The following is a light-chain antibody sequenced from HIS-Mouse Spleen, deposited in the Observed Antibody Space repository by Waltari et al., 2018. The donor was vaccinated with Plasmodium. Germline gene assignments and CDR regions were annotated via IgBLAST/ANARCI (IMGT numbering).Light chain of an antibody. Sequence: QSALTQPPSASGSPGQSVTISCTRTSSDVGGFNSVPRYLQHPGKAPKLMIYQVSKLPSGVPDRFSGSKSGNTASLTVSGLQAEDEADYYCSSYAGSNNLVFGGGTKLTVL. V-gene: IGLV2-8*01. J-gene: IGLJ2*01. CDR2: QVS. CDR3: SSYAGSNNLV. CDR1: SSDVGGFNS.